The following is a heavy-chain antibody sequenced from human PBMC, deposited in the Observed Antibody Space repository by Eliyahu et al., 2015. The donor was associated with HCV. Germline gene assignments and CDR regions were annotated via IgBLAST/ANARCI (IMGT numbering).Heavy chain of an antibody. J-gene: IGHJ3*01. Sequence: QVQLVQSGAEVKKPGDSVTISCKTSGYTFTNFYIHWVRQAPGQGLEWMGIIFPSGGSTTYAQKLQGRVRMTRDISSTLVYMELSGLTSEDTAVYYCARGAEDSGWYRGEDALDFWGQGTMVSVSS. CDR3: ARGAEDSGWYRGEDALDF. CDR1: GYTFTNFY. V-gene: IGHV1-46*01. CDR2: IFPSGGST. D-gene: IGHD6-13*01.